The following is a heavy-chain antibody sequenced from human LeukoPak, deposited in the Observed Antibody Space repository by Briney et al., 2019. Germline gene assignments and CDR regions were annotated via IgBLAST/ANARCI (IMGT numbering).Heavy chain of an antibody. Sequence: PGGSLRLSCAASGFTFSSYAMSWVRQAPGKGLEWVSAISGSGGSTYYADSVKGRFTISRDNSKNTLYLQMNSLRAEDTAVYYCAKVLMLSYIVVEEGMVDYWGQGTLVTVSS. J-gene: IGHJ4*02. CDR2: ISGSGGST. V-gene: IGHV3-23*01. D-gene: IGHD2-21*01. CDR1: GFTFSSYA. CDR3: AKVLMLSYIVVEEGMVDY.